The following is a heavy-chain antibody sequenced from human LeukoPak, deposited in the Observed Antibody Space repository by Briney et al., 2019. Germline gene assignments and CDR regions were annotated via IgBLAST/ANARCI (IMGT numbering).Heavy chain of an antibody. CDR3: ARDHPLYYYDSRAFDI. V-gene: IGHV4-59*01. CDR2: IYYSGST. Sequence: PSETLSLTCTVSGGSISSYYWSWIRQPPGKGLEWIGYIYYSGSTNYNPSLKSRVTISVDTSKNQFSLKLSSVTAADTAVYYCARDHPLYYYDSRAFDIWGQGTMVTVSS. CDR1: GGSISSYY. D-gene: IGHD3-22*01. J-gene: IGHJ3*02.